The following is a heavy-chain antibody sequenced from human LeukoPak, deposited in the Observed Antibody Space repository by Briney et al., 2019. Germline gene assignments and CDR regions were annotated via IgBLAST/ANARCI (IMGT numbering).Heavy chain of an antibody. Sequence: GGSLRLSCAASGFTFSSYAMHWVRQAPGKGLEWVAVISYDGSNKYYADSVKGRFTISRDNSKNTLYLQMNSLRAEDTAVYYCARGTHDYGDYGGYYYYYGMDVWGQGTTVTVSS. CDR2: ISYDGSNK. D-gene: IGHD4-17*01. CDR3: ARGTHDYGDYGGYYYYYGMDV. V-gene: IGHV3-30*04. J-gene: IGHJ6*02. CDR1: GFTFSSYA.